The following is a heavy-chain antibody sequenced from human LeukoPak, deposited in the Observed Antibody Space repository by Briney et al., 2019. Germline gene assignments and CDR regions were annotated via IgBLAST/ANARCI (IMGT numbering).Heavy chain of an antibody. CDR3: ARGYFDSRGYYDENY. CDR2: INAGNGNT. D-gene: IGHD3-22*01. V-gene: IGHV1-3*01. Sequence: GASVKVSCKASGYTFTSYAMHWVRQAPGQRLEWMGWINAGNGNTKYSQMFQGRVTITRDTSASTAYMELSSLRSEDTAVYYCARGYFDSRGYYDENYWGQGTLVTVSS. CDR1: GYTFTSYA. J-gene: IGHJ4*02.